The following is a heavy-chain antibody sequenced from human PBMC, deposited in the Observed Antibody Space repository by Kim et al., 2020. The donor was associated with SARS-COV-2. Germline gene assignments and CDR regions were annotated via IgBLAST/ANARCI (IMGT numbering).Heavy chain of an antibody. CDR3: AREVSRSSTTYFDY. V-gene: IGHV1-2*05. Sequence: ASVKVSCKTSGYTFTGYYMHWVRQATGQGLEWMGRINPNTGDTNYAQKFKGRVTMTRDTSISTAYMDISRLTSDDTVVYYCAREVSRSSTTYFDYWGQGTLVTVSS. CDR2: INPNTGDT. CDR1: GYTFTGYY. J-gene: IGHJ4*02. D-gene: IGHD4-4*01.